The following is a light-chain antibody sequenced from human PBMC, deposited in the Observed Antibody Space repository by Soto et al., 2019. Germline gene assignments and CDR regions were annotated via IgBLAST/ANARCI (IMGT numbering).Light chain of an antibody. J-gene: IGKJ1*01. CDR2: GTT. CDR3: QHYTDSLWT. Sequence: EIVLTQSPDTLSLSPGEGATLSCRASQTATSSYLAWYQQKPGQAPRLLIYGTTTRATGIPDRFSGSGSGTDFTLTISGLEPEDFAVYSCQHYTDSLWTFGQGTKVEI. CDR1: QTATSSY. V-gene: IGKV3-20*01.